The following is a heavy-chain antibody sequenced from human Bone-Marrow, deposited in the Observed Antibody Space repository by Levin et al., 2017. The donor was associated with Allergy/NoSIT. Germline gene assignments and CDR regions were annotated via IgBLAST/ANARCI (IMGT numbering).Heavy chain of an antibody. D-gene: IGHD3-22*01. CDR2: IYWDDDQ. CDR3: ALRRPNYSDETGFYEYYFDS. CDR1: GFSLTSPLG. V-gene: IGHV2-5*02. J-gene: IGHJ4*02. Sequence: SGPTLVKPTQTLTLTCTFSGFSLTSPLGVGWIRQPPGKALEWLAVIYWDDDQCYRPSLENRLFITKDTARNQVVLAMTNMDHDDTATYYCALRRPNYSDETGFYEYYFDSWGQGILVTVSS.